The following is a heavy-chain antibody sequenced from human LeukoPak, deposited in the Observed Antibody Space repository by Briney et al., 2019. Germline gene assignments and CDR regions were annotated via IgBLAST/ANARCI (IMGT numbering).Heavy chain of an antibody. D-gene: IGHD6-13*01. Sequence: GGSLRLSCAASGFTFSSYSMNWVRQAPGKGLEWVSSISSSSSYIYYADSVKGRFTISRDNAKNSLYLQMNSLRAEDTAVYYCARAIEATGRAGSYWGQGTLVTVSS. J-gene: IGHJ4*02. CDR2: ISSSSSYI. V-gene: IGHV3-21*01. CDR1: GFTFSSYS. CDR3: ARAIEATGRAGSY.